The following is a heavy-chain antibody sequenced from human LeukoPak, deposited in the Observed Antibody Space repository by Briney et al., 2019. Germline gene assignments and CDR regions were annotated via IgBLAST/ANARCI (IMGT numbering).Heavy chain of an antibody. Sequence: GGSLRLSCAASGFTFSSYAMSWVRQAPGKGLEWVSAISGSGGSTYYADSVKGRFTISRDNSKNTLYLQMNSLRAEDTAVYYYAKDPNSSGWYSGWFNPWGQGTLVTVSS. CDR2: ISGSGGST. CDR3: AKDPNSSGWYSGWFNP. CDR1: GFTFSSYA. V-gene: IGHV3-23*01. D-gene: IGHD6-19*01. J-gene: IGHJ5*02.